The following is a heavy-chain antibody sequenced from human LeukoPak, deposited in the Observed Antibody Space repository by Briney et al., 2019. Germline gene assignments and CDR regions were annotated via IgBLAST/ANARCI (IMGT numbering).Heavy chain of an antibody. Sequence: GGSLRLSCAGSGFTFSSYWMSWVRQAPGKGPEWVANIKQDGREKHYVDSVKGRFTISRDNAKSSLYLQMNSLRAEDTAVYYCTRDEAAATNWGQGTLVTVSS. D-gene: IGHD6-13*01. CDR3: TRDEAAATN. CDR1: GFTFSSYW. CDR2: IKQDGREK. J-gene: IGHJ4*02. V-gene: IGHV3-7*01.